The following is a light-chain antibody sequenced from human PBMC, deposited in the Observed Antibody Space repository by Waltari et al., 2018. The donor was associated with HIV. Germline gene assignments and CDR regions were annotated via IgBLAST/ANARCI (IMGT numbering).Light chain of an antibody. CDR1: SSDFGVYNF. V-gene: IGLV2-14*01. CDR3: TSFTRNDTLM. Sequence: QSALTQPASVSASPGQSITISCSGSSSDFGVYNFVSWYQQHPGGVPKVIIYEVFSRPAGVSNRFSVSKSGNTASLTISGLQTEDEADYYCTSFTRNDTLMFGGGTRVTVL. CDR2: EVF. J-gene: IGLJ3*02.